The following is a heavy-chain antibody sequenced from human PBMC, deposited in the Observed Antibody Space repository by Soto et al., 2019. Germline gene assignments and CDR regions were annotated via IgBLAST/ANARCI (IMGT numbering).Heavy chain of an antibody. J-gene: IGHJ4*02. CDR1: GGYSIGVC. CDR3: AKVPRRRLTGRRSSNGCRIDY. D-gene: IGHD6-19*01. V-gene: IGHV4-34*01. Sequence: ASEPQSRTYTVEGGYSIGVCGSWIRKPQGKGQERIGEINHSGSTNYNPSIKSRLTISEDTSKHQCSLNLSSVNAAGTGVYYCAKVPRRRLTGRRSSNGCRIDYWAQGTLVTGYS. CDR2: INHSGST.